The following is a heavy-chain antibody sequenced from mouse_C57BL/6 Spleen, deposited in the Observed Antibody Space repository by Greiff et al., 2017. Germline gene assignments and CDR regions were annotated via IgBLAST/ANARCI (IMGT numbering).Heavy chain of an antibody. CDR2: ISYDGSN. Sequence: VQLKESGPGLVQPSQSLSLTCSVTGYSITSGYYWNWIRPFPGNKLEWMGYISYDGSNNYNPSLKNRISITRDTTKNQFFLKLNTVTTEDTATYYCAREGGSNYVYWYFDVWGTGTTVTVSS. CDR1: GYSITSGYY. CDR3: AREGGSNYVYWYFDV. V-gene: IGHV3-6*01. J-gene: IGHJ1*03. D-gene: IGHD2-5*01.